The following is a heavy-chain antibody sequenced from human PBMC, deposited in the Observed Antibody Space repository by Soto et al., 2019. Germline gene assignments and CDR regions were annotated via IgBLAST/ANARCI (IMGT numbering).Heavy chain of an antibody. CDR2: IYPVGSDT. Sequence: VASRTLSWKASGYCFTSYWIGWVRHMPGEGLEWMGIIYPVGSDTRDSPSFQGQVTISADKSISTAYLQWSSLKASDTAMYYCARGCSGGSCYYGMDVWGQGTTVTVSS. J-gene: IGHJ6*02. D-gene: IGHD2-15*01. CDR3: ARGCSGGSCYYGMDV. CDR1: GYCFTSYW. V-gene: IGHV5-51*01.